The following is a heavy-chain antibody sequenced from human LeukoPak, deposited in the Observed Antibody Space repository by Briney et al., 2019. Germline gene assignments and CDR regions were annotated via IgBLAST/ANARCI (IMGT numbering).Heavy chain of an antibody. Sequence: SETLSLTCTVSGGSISSSYWSWIRQPAGKGLEWIGRISSSGSTKYNPSLKSRVSMSVGTSKNQFSLKLSSVTAADTAVYYCARAGESRKTMVRGVYYDYYGMDVWGQGTTVTVSS. J-gene: IGHJ6*02. V-gene: IGHV4-4*07. CDR1: GGSISSSY. D-gene: IGHD3-10*01. CDR3: ARAGESRKTMVRGVYYDYYGMDV. CDR2: ISSSGST.